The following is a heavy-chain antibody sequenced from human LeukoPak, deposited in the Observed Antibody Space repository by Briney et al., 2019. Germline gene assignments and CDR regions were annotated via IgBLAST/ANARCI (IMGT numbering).Heavy chain of an antibody. J-gene: IGHJ4*02. V-gene: IGHV4-39*01. CDR1: GGSISSSSYY. D-gene: IGHD3-10*01. Sequence: SETLSLTCTVSGGSISSSSYYWGWIRQPPGKGLEWIGSIYYSGSTYYNPSLKSRVTISVDTSKNQFSLKLSSVTVADTAVYYCARRSESAYGSGLPLWLVDYWGQGTLVTVSS. CDR3: ARRSESAYGSGLPLWLVDY. CDR2: IYYSGST.